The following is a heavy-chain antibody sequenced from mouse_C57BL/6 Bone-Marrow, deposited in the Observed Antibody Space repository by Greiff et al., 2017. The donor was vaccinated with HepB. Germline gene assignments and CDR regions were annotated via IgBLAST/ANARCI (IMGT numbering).Heavy chain of an antibody. CDR1: GFNIKDDY. Sequence: DVKLQESGAELVRPGASVKLSCTASGFNIKDDYMHWVKQRPEQGLEWIGWIDPENGDTEYASKFQGKATITADTSSNTAYLQLSSLTSEDTAVYYCTTSYGSSYYWYFDVWGTGTTVTVSS. V-gene: IGHV14-4*01. CDR3: TTSYGSSYYWYFDV. D-gene: IGHD1-1*01. J-gene: IGHJ1*03. CDR2: IDPENGDT.